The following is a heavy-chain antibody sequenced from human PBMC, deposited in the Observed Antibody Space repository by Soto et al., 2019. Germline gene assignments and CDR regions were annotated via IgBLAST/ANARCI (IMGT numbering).Heavy chain of an antibody. Sequence: PGESLKISCTASGYSFTNYGISWVRQMPGKGLEWMGRIDPSDSYTDYSPSFQGHVTISADKSISTAYLQWSSLKASDTDMYYCARDDILTGYRHGMDVWGQGTTVTVSS. CDR2: IDPSDSYT. D-gene: IGHD3-9*01. J-gene: IGHJ6*02. CDR1: GYSFTNYG. CDR3: ARDDILTGYRHGMDV. V-gene: IGHV5-10-1*01.